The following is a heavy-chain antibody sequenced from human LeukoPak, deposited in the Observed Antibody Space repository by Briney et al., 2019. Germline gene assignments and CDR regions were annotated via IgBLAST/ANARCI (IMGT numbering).Heavy chain of an antibody. J-gene: IGHJ3*02. V-gene: IGHV1-46*01. Sequence: ASVKVSCKASGYTFTTHYIHWVRQAPGQGLEWMGIINPSGGGTSYAQKVQARVTMTTDTSTSTAYMELRSLRSDDTAVYFCARDVYNSGWTDAYDIWGQGTMVTVSS. CDR1: GYTFTTHY. D-gene: IGHD6-19*01. CDR3: ARDVYNSGWTDAYDI. CDR2: INPSGGGT.